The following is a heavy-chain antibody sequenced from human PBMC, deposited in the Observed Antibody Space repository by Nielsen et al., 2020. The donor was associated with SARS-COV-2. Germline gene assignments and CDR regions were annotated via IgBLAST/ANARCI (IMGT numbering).Heavy chain of an antibody. CDR3: ARVGYSYGVDY. J-gene: IGHJ4*02. D-gene: IGHD5-18*01. V-gene: IGHV3-30-3*01. CDR2: ISYDGSNK. CDR1: GFIFITYA. Sequence: GESLKISCAASGFIFITYAIHWVRQAPGKGLEWVAIISYDGSNKYYADSVKGRFTISRDNSKNTLYLQMNSLRAEDTAVYYCARVGYSYGVDYWGQGTLVTVSS.